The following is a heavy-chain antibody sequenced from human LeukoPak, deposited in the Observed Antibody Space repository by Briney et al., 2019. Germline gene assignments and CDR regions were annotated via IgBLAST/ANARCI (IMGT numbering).Heavy chain of an antibody. V-gene: IGHV4-39*07. CDR2: IYYSGST. CDR3: ARHQVPGLSEFDY. J-gene: IGHJ4*02. D-gene: IGHD1-14*01. Sequence: SETLSLTCTVSGGSISSSSYYWGWIRQPPGKVLEWIGSIYYSGSTYYNPSLKSRVTISVDTSKNQFSLKLSSVTAADTAVYYCARHQVPGLSEFDYWGQGTLVTVSS. CDR1: GGSISSSSYY.